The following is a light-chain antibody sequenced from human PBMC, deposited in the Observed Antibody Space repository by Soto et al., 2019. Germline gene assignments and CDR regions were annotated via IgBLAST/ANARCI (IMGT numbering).Light chain of an antibody. CDR3: MQRKYSPRLT. Sequence: DVVMTQSPLSLPVTLGQPASISCRSSQSLLFSDGNTYLNWFHQRPGQSPRRLIYKVSNRDSGVPDSLSGSGEGTAYTLNISRVEDADVGAYYYMQRKYSPRLTFGEGTKVEIK. CDR2: KVS. J-gene: IGKJ4*01. V-gene: IGKV2-30*01. CDR1: QSLLFSDGNTY.